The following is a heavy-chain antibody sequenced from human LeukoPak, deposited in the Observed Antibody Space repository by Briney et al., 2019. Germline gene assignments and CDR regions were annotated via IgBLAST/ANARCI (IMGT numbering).Heavy chain of an antibody. Sequence: SETLSLTCTVSGGSISSYYWSWIRQPPGKGLEWIGYIYYSGSTNYNPSLKSRVTISLDTSRNQFSLKLSSVTAADTAVYYCARQPSSGYYYFDYWGQGTLVTVSS. J-gene: IGHJ4*02. D-gene: IGHD3-22*01. CDR2: IYYSGST. CDR3: ARQPSSGYYYFDY. V-gene: IGHV4-59*08. CDR1: GGSISSYY.